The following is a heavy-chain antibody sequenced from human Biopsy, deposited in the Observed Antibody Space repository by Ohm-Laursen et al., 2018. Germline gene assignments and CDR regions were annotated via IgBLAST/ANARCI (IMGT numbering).Heavy chain of an antibody. CDR3: ARGVLVTKYITAWYGLATYPKPSGFEYRGMDV. D-gene: IGHD5-18*01. CDR2: IYYTGST. V-gene: IGHV4-59*07. CDR1: RDSISNYY. J-gene: IGHJ6*02. Sequence: SDTLSLTCTVSRDSISNYYWTWIRQSPGKGLEWIGYIYYTGSTNYNPSVKSRVTISVDTSKNQFSLKLNSVTAADTAVYFCARGVLVTKYITAWYGLATYPKPSGFEYRGMDVWGQGTTVTVSS.